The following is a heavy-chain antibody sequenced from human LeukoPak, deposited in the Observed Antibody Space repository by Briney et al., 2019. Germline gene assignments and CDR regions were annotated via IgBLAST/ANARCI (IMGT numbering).Heavy chain of an antibody. CDR3: ARGNDEWFYYDSSGYYIDY. CDR1: GGSISSYY. D-gene: IGHD3-22*01. J-gene: IGHJ4*02. Sequence: PSETLSLTCTVSGGSISSYYWSWIRQPPGKGLEWIGYIYYSGSTNYNPSLKSRVTISVDTSKNQFSLKLSSVTAADTAVYYCARGNDEWFYYDSSGYYIDYWGQGTLVTVSS. V-gene: IGHV4-59*12. CDR2: IYYSGST.